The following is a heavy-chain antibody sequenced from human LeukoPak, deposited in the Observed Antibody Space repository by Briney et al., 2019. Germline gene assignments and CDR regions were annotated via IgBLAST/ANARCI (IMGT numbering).Heavy chain of an antibody. D-gene: IGHD6-13*01. J-gene: IGHJ5*02. V-gene: IGHV1-8*01. CDR2: MNPNSGNT. CDR3: ARAGAAADWFDP. CDR1: GYTFTSYD. Sequence: ASVKVSCKASGYTFTSYDVNWVRQATGQGLECMGWMNPNSGNTGYAQKFQGRVTMTRNTSTSTAYMELSSLRSEDTAVYYCARAGAAADWFDPWGQGTLVTVSS.